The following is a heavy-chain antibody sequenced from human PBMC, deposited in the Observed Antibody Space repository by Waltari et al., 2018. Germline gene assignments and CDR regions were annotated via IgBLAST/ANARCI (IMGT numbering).Heavy chain of an antibody. CDR3: ARVGILTGNYIEYYFDI. Sequence: EVQLVESGGGLVQPGGSLRLSCTASGFTFSRHWMHWVRQAPGKGLVWVSRIKSDGSNTNYADSVKGRFTISRDNAKNTLYLQMNSLRAEDTAVYYCARVGILTGNYIEYYFDIWGQGTMVTVSS. CDR1: GFTFSRHW. D-gene: IGHD3-9*01. CDR2: IKSDGSNT. V-gene: IGHV3-74*01. J-gene: IGHJ3*02.